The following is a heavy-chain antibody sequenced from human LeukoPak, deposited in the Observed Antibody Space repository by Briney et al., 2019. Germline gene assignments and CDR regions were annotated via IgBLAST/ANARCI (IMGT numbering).Heavy chain of an antibody. Sequence: SETLSLTCTVSGGSISSGSYYWSWIRQPAGKGLEWIGRIYTSGSTNYNPSLKSRVTLSVDTSKNQFSLKLSSVTAADTAVYYCARAVAGRGDFDYWGQGTLVTVSS. CDR3: ARAVAGRGDFDY. CDR1: GGSISSGSYY. D-gene: IGHD6-19*01. CDR2: IYTSGST. J-gene: IGHJ4*02. V-gene: IGHV4-61*02.